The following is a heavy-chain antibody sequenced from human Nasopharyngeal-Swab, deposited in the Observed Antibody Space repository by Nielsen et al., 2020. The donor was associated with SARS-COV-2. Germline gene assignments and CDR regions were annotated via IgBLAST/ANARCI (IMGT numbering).Heavy chain of an antibody. D-gene: IGHD3-22*01. CDR2: ITSGSAII. J-gene: IGHJ4*02. Sequence: GGSLRLSCAASGFNFNYYSMNWVRQAPGKGLEWVSYITSGSAIIYYADSVKGRFTISRDNARNLLYRQMNSLRAEDTAVYYCASAHRAYGDSGYYPLDYWGKGTLVTVSS. V-gene: IGHV3-48*04. CDR3: ASAHRAYGDSGYYPLDY. CDR1: GFNFNYYS.